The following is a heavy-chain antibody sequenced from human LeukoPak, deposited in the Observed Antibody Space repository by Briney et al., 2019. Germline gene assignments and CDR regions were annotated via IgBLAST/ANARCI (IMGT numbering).Heavy chain of an antibody. CDR2: ISDSGSPI. CDR1: GFTFSSYE. D-gene: IGHD3-10*01. Sequence: GGSLRLSCEASGFTFSSYEMNWVRQAPGKGLEWVSYISDSGSPIYYADSVKGRFTISRDNAKNSLYLQMNSLRAEDTAVYYCARKPFYGSGIGHWGQGTLVTVSS. V-gene: IGHV3-48*03. CDR3: ARKPFYGSGIGH. J-gene: IGHJ4*02.